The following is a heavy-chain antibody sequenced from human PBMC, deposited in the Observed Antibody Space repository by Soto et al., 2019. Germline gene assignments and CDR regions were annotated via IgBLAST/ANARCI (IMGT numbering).Heavy chain of an antibody. CDR2: IWYDGGDR. CDR3: ARVQFNTYCGGDCYSPAFDI. V-gene: IGHV3-33*01. CDR1: GFTFNTFG. D-gene: IGHD2-21*01. Sequence: QVQLVESGGGVVQPGGSLRLSCAASGFTFNTFGVHWVRQRPGKGLEWVAVIWYDGGDRYYADSVKGRFTISRDNSKNTLHLEMRSLRAEDTAVYYCARVQFNTYCGGDCYSPAFDIWGQGTMVTVSS. J-gene: IGHJ3*02.